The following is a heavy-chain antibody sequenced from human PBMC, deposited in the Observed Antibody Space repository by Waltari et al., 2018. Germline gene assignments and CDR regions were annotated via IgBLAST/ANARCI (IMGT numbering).Heavy chain of an antibody. CDR3: ARGLGDGGAFDI. J-gene: IGHJ3*02. V-gene: IGHV1-69*10. CDR1: GGTFSSYA. D-gene: IGHD3-10*01. CDR2: IIPILGIA. Sequence: QVQLVQSGAEVKKPGSSVKVSCKASGGTFSSYAISWVRQAPEQGHSWMGGIIPILGIANYVQRFQGRVSITADKSTSTAYMGLSSLRSEDTAVYYCARGLGDGGAFDIWGQGTMVTVSS.